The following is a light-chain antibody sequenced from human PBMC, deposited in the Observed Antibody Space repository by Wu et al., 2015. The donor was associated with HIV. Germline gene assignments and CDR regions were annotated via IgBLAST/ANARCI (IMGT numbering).Light chain of an antibody. J-gene: IGKJ1*01. Sequence: QVSQSPSFMSASVGDRVTITCRATQDISTWLAWYQMKPGKAPKLLISAASTLQSGVPSRFSGSRSGTEFTLTISGLQPDDFASYYCQQYNSESTFGQGTQVEIK. CDR3: QQYNSEST. V-gene: IGKV1-12*01. CDR1: QDISTW. CDR2: AAS.